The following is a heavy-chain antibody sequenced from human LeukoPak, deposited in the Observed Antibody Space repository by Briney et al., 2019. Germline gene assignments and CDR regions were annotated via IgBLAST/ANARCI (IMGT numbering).Heavy chain of an antibody. CDR3: ARGLYDFWSGIDY. D-gene: IGHD3-3*01. CDR2: ISSSSSYI. CDR1: GFTFSSYS. V-gene: IGHV3-21*01. J-gene: IGHJ4*02. Sequence: PGGSLRLSCAASGFTFSSYSMNWVRQAPGKRLEWVSSISSSSSYIYYADSVKGRFTISRDNAKNSLYLQMNSLRAEDTAVYYCARGLYDFWSGIDYWGQGTLVTVSS.